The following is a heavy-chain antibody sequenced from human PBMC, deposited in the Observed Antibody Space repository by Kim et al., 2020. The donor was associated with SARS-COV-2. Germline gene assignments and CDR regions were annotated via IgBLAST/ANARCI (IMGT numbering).Heavy chain of an antibody. V-gene: IGHV3-7*01. Sequence: GGSLRLSCAASGFTFSSYWMSWVRQAPGKGLEWVANIKQDGSEKYYVDSVKGRFTISRDNAKNSLYLQMNSLRAEDTAVYYCARRGPRWYSGSYSDYWGQGNLVTVSS. CDR1: GFTFSSYW. CDR2: IKQDGSEK. J-gene: IGHJ4*02. CDR3: ARRGPRWYSGSYSDY. D-gene: IGHD1-26*01.